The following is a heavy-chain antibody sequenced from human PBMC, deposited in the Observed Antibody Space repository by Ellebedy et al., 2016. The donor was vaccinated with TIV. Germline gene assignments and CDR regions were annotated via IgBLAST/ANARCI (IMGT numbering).Heavy chain of an antibody. CDR1: GYTFTKYG. J-gene: IGHJ5*02. CDR2: ISGYNGDT. CDR3: ARGFYEKFNP. D-gene: IGHD2/OR15-2a*01. V-gene: IGHV1-18*01. Sequence: ASVKVSCKASGYTFTKYGISWMRQAPGQGLEWMGWISGYNGDTNYAQKFQGRVTMTIDTFASTAYMELRSLRSDDTAMYFCARGFYEKFNPWGQGTLVTVSS.